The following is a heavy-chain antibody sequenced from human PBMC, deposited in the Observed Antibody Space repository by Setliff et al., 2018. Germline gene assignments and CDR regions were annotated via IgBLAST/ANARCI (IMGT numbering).Heavy chain of an antibody. J-gene: IGHJ6*02. CDR3: ASHVVVISRGRMALYGMDV. Sequence: SVKVSCKASGGTFSKYGISWVRQAPGQGFEWMGGIVPIVGITNYAQNFQGRVTITADESTSTAYMELSSLMPEDTAVYYCASHVVVISRGRMALYGMDVWGQGTTVTVSS. V-gene: IGHV1-69*10. CDR1: GGTFSKYG. D-gene: IGHD3-22*01. CDR2: IVPIVGIT.